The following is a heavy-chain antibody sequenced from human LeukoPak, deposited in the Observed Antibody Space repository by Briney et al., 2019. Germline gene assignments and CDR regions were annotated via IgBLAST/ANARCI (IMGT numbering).Heavy chain of an antibody. CDR2: ISAYNGNT. V-gene: IGHV1-18*01. CDR1: GYTFTSYG. Sequence: ASVKVSCKASGYTFTSYGISWVRQAPGQGLGWMGWISAYNGNTNYAQKLQGRVTMTTDTSTSTAYMELRSLRSDDTAVYYCARERIYDFWSGYYNWFDPWGQGTLVTVSS. J-gene: IGHJ5*02. D-gene: IGHD3-3*01. CDR3: ARERIYDFWSGYYNWFDP.